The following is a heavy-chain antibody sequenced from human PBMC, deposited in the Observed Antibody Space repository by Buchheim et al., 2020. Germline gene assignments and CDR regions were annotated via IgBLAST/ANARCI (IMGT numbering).Heavy chain of an antibody. CDR2: SRNKANNYTT. J-gene: IGHJ4*02. V-gene: IGHV3-72*01. D-gene: IGHD3-16*01. CDR3: TRDILGF. Sequence: EVQLVESGGGLVQPGGSLRLSCAASGFTFSDYRVDWARQAPGKGLEWVARSRNKANNYTTEYAASVKGGFTISRDDLKNLVYLQMNSLKTEDTAIYYCTRDILGFWGLGT. CDR1: GFTFSDYR.